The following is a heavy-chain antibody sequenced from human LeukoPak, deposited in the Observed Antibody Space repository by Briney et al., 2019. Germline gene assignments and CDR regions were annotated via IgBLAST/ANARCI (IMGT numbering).Heavy chain of an antibody. D-gene: IGHD5-18*01. CDR1: GFTFSSYS. Sequence: PGGSLRLSCEASGFTFSSYSMNWVRQAPGKGLEWVSSISSGSYHIYYADAVKGRFSISRDNSKNTLYLQMNSLRAEDTAVYYCAKGAFFTWIQLGYYFDYWGQGTLVTVSS. J-gene: IGHJ4*02. CDR3: AKGAFFTWIQLGYYFDY. CDR2: ISSGSYHI. V-gene: IGHV3-21*04.